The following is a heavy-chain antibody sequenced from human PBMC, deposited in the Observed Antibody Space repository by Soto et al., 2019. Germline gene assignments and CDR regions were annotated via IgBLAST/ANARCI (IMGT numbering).Heavy chain of an antibody. CDR3: ARVGHRVLRYFDWTQYYFDY. CDR2: IIPIFGTA. J-gene: IGHJ4*02. CDR1: GGTFSSYA. D-gene: IGHD3-9*01. V-gene: IGHV1-69*13. Sequence: SVKVSCKASGGTFSSYAISWVRQAPGQGLEWMGGIIPIFGTANYAQKFQGRVTITADESTSTAYMELSSLRSEDTAVYYCARVGHRVLRYFDWTQYYFDYWGQGTLVTVSS.